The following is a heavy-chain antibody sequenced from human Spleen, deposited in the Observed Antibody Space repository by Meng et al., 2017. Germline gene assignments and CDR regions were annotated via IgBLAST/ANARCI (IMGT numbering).Heavy chain of an antibody. V-gene: IGHV4-4*02. D-gene: IGHD1-26*01. Sequence: GSLRLSCAVSGGSISSSNWWSWVRQPPGKGLEWIGSVFRSGSTYYNPSLKSRVTISVDTSKNQFSLKLTSVTAADTAVYYCARDRGGSYSGTDAMDVWGQGTTVTVSS. J-gene: IGHJ6*02. CDR1: GGSISSSNW. CDR3: ARDRGGSYSGTDAMDV. CDR2: VFRSGST.